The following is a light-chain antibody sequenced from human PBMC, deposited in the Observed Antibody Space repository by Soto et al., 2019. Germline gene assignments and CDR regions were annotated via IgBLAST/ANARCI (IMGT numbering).Light chain of an antibody. Sequence: DVVVTQSPLSLPVTLGRPASISCRSRQSLVYTDGDTYLNWFQQRPGQSPRRLIFRVSNRGSGVPVRFSGSGSGTDFTLKISRVEAEDVGVSYCMQGTHWPPYTFGQGTKLEIK. CDR1: QSLVYTDGDTY. CDR3: MQGTHWPPYT. CDR2: RVS. J-gene: IGKJ2*01. V-gene: IGKV2-30*01.